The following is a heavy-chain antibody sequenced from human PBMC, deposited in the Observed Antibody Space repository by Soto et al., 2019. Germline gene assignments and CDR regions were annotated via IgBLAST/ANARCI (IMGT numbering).Heavy chain of an antibody. CDR3: ARVERTLSTPFAYGMDV. V-gene: IGHV4-30-2*01. CDR1: GGSINSGGYS. J-gene: IGHJ6*02. CDR2: IYHTGHT. D-gene: IGHD2-2*01. Sequence: QLQLQESGSGLVKPSQTLSLTCTVSGGSINSGGYSWIWIRQPPGKGLEWIGYIYHTGHTFYNPSLQSRVTISVDQSKNQFSLSLGSVTAADTAMYYCARVERTLSTPFAYGMDVWGQGTTVTVSS.